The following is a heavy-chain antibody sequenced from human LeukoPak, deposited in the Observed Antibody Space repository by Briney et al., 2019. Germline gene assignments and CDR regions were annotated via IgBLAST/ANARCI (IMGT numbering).Heavy chain of an antibody. Sequence: PSQTLSLTCTVCCASISSGDYYWSWIRQPPGKGLEWIGYAYYSGSTFYNPSLKSRVTISVDTSKNQFSLKLSSVTAADTAVYYCARGVVPAAIPLVSYYYMDVWGKGTTVTVS. V-gene: IGHV4-30-4*08. CDR3: ARGVVPAAIPLVSYYYMDV. CDR2: AYYSGST. J-gene: IGHJ6*03. D-gene: IGHD2-2*01. CDR1: CASISSGDYY.